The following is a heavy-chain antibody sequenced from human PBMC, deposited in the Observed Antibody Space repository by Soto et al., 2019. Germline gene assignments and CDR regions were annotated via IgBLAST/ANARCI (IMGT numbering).Heavy chain of an antibody. CDR2: IIPIFGTA. CDR3: ARVGYTAMVTTYYYGMDV. J-gene: IGHJ6*02. CDR1: GGTFSSYA. D-gene: IGHD5-18*01. V-gene: IGHV1-69*06. Sequence: QVQLVQSGAEVKKPGSSVKVSCKASGGTFSSYAISWVRQAPGQGLEWMGGIIPIFGTANYAQKFQGRVTITADKSTSTAYRELSSLRSEDTAVYYCARVGYTAMVTTYYYGMDVWGQGTTVTVSS.